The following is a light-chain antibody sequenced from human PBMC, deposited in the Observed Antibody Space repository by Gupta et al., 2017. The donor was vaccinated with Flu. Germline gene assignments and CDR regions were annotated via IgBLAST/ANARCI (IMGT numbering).Light chain of an antibody. CDR3: SSYAGSNKGV. J-gene: IGLJ1*01. Sequence: TISCTGTSSYVGGYNDVSWYQQHPDKAPKLMMYEVNKRPSGVPNRFSGSKSGNTASLTVSGLQAEDEADDYCSSYAGSNKGVFGTGTKVTVL. V-gene: IGLV2-8*01. CDR2: EVN. CDR1: SSYVGGYND.